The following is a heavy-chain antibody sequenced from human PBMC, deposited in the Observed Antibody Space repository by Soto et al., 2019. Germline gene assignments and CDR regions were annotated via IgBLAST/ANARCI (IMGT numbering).Heavy chain of an antibody. V-gene: IGHV4-31*03. Sequence: SETLSLTCTVSGGSISSGGYYWSWIRQHPGKGLEWIGYIYYSGSTYYNPSLKSRVTISVDTSKNQFSLKLSSVTAADTAVYYCARMDTAMVTPGFDYWGQGTLVTVSS. J-gene: IGHJ4*02. CDR1: GGSISSGGYY. CDR2: IYYSGST. D-gene: IGHD5-18*01. CDR3: ARMDTAMVTPGFDY.